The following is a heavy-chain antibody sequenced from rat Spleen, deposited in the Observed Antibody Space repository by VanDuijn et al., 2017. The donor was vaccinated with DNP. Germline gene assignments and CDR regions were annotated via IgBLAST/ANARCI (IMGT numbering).Heavy chain of an antibody. V-gene: IGHV5-29*01. J-gene: IGHJ2*01. CDR2: IGSTGDNT. CDR1: GFTFSKSA. Sequence: EVQLVESGGGLVQPGRSLKISCVASGFTFSKSAMAWVRQAPTKGLEWVASIGSTGDNTYYSDSVKGRFSLSRDNAKSTLYLQMDSLRSEDTATYYCAGRPPPTRGPFDYWGQGVTVTVSS. CDR3: AGRPPPTRGPFDY. D-gene: IGHD1-4*01.